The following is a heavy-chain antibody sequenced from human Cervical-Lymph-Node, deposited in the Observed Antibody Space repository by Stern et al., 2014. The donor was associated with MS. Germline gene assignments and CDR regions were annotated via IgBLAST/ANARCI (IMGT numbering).Heavy chain of an antibody. CDR1: GFTVSSNY. V-gene: IGHV3-53*01. CDR2: IHSGGYT. J-gene: IGHJ4*02. D-gene: IGHD3-9*01. CDR3: VRDHYNILTGYYIDY. Sequence: VQLVQSGGGLTQSGGSLRLSCATSGFTVSSNYMSWARQAPGKGLEWVSVIHSGGYTFYVDSVKGRFSISRDNSKNTLYLQMNSLRAEDTAVYYCVRDHYNILTGYYIDYWGQGTLVTVSS.